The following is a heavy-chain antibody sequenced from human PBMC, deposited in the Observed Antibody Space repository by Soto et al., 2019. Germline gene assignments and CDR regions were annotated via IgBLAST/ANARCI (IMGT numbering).Heavy chain of an antibody. CDR1: GYTFTSYY. V-gene: IGHV1-46*01. Sequence: QVQLVQSGAEVKKPGASVKVSCKASGYTFTSYYMHWVRQAPGQGLEWMGIINPSGGRTSYAQKSRGRATMTRDTSTSTVYMELSSLRSEDTAVYYCAARGGIPEDYGGQVTLVIVSS. CDR2: INPSGGRT. J-gene: IGHJ4*02. D-gene: IGHD1-26*01. CDR3: AARGGIPEDY.